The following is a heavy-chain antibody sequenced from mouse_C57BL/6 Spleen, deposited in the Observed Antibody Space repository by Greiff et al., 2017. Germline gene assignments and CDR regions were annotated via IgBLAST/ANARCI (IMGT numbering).Heavy chain of an antibody. CDR2: ISSGGSYT. Sequence: DVMLVESGGDLVKPGGSLKLSCAASGFTFSSYGMSWVRQTPDKRLEWVATISSGGSYTYYPDSVKGRFTISRDNAKNTLYLQMSSLKSEDTAMYYCARLGDYYGSSSYFDYWGQGTTLTVSS. CDR1: GFTFSSYG. CDR3: ARLGDYYGSSSYFDY. D-gene: IGHD1-1*01. V-gene: IGHV5-6*02. J-gene: IGHJ2*01.